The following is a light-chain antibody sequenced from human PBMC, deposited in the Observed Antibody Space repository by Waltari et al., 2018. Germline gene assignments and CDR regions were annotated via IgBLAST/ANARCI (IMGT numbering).Light chain of an antibody. J-gene: IGKJ1*01. Sequence: EIVLTQSPGTLSLSPGEGATLPCRASQRVARALAWYQQKPGQPPRLLIYNPYTRATGVPDRFSGGGSGTDFSLTISRLEPEDFAVYYCQNYVRLPATFGQGTKVEIK. CDR1: QRVARA. V-gene: IGKV3-20*01. CDR3: QNYVRLPAT. CDR2: NPY.